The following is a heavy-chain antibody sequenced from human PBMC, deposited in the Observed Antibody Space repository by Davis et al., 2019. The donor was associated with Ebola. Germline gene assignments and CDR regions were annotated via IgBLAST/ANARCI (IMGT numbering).Heavy chain of an antibody. CDR1: GFTFSSYA. Sequence: GESLKISCAASGFTFSSYAMHWVRQAPGKGLEWVAVISYDGSNKYYADSVKGRFTISRDNSKNTLYLQMNSLRAEDTAVYYCAKVLCISTSCYWSMDVWGQGTTVTVSS. J-gene: IGHJ6*02. CDR2: ISYDGSNK. V-gene: IGHV3-30*04. CDR3: AKVLCISTSCYWSMDV. D-gene: IGHD2-2*01.